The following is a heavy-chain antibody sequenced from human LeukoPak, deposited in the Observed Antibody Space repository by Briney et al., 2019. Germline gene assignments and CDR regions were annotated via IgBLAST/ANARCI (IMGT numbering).Heavy chain of an antibody. V-gene: IGHV4-61*02. CDR3: ARDLDYYGSGSYYNGWFDP. Sequence: SETLSLTCTVSGGSFSSGSYYWSWIRQPAGKGLEWIGRIYTSGSTNYNPSLKSRVTISVDTSKNQFSLKLSSVTAADTAVYYCARDLDYYGSGSYYNGWFDPWGQGTLVTVSS. J-gene: IGHJ5*02. CDR1: GGSFSSGSYY. CDR2: IYTSGST. D-gene: IGHD3-10*01.